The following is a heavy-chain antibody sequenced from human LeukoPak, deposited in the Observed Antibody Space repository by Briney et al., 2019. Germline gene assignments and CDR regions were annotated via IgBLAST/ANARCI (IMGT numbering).Heavy chain of an antibody. V-gene: IGHV4-59*01. Sequence: SETLSLTCTVSGGSISSYYWSWIRQPPGKGLEWIGYIYYSGSTNYNPSLKSRVTILVDTSKNQFSLKLSSVTAADTAVYYCARHDYYDSSGYRDAFDIWGQGTMVTVSS. CDR1: GGSISSYY. D-gene: IGHD3-22*01. J-gene: IGHJ3*02. CDR3: ARHDYYDSSGYRDAFDI. CDR2: IYYSGST.